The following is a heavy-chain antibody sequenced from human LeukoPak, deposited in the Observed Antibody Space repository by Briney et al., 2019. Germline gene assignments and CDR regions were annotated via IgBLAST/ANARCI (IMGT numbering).Heavy chain of an antibody. V-gene: IGHV1-46*01. CDR1: GGTFSSYA. CDR2: NFFHDGTT. CDR3: ARDSGNYHYDMDV. D-gene: IGHD3-10*01. Sequence: ASVKVPCKAPGGTFSSYAISWVRQAPGQGLEWMGINFFHDGTTSNTQKFPGRLTMTRDTSTSTVYMELSSLRSEDTAVYYCARDSGNYHYDMDVWGQGTTVIVSS. J-gene: IGHJ6*02.